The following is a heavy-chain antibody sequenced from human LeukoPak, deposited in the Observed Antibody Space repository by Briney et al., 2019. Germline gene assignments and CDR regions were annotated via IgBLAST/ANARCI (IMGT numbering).Heavy chain of an antibody. CDR2: LYSDGRT. CDR1: GFTVSSNT. CDR3: LLATINSGLFHY. Sequence: GGSLRLSCAASGFTVSSNTMSWVRQAPGKGLELVSVLYSDGRTYYADSVKGRFTISRDNPKNTLFLQMNSLRAEDTAVYYCLLATINSGLFHYWGQGTLVTVSS. D-gene: IGHD5-24*01. V-gene: IGHV3-53*01. J-gene: IGHJ4*02.